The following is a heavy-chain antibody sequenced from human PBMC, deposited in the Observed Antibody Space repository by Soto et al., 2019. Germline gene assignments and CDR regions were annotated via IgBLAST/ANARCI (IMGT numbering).Heavy chain of an antibody. CDR1: GFIFTSYW. V-gene: IGHV5-10-1*01. J-gene: IGHJ4*02. CDR3: AMHKLGGGFYPFHF. CDR2: LNPTDSFA. D-gene: IGHD3-16*01. Sequence: GESLKISCKGSGFIFTSYWLSWLRQRPGKGLEWMGMLNPTDSFANYSPSFRGHVTISPDTSVTTAYLKWSSLKASDTAIYYCAMHKLGGGFYPFHFWGQGALVNVSS.